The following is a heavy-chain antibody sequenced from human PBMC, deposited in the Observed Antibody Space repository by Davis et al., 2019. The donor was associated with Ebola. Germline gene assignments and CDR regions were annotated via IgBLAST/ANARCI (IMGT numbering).Heavy chain of an antibody. CDR2: LYYRGST. Sequence: GSLRLSCIVSGASISPYYWTWIRQPPGKGLEWIGNLYYRGSTNYNPSLKSRVTISVDTSKNQFSLKLSSVTAADTAVYYCARGVQNRYDSSGQFDYWCQGTLVTVSS. J-gene: IGHJ4*02. CDR3: ARGVQNRYDSSGQFDY. D-gene: IGHD3-22*01. CDR1: GASISPYY. V-gene: IGHV4-59*01.